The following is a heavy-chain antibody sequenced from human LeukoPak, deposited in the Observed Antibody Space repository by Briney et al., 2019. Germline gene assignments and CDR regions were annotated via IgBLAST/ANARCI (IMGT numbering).Heavy chain of an antibody. V-gene: IGHV1-18*01. CDR2: ISAYNSNT. D-gene: IGHD6-19*01. J-gene: IGHJ4*02. CDR3: ARADSGYSSGWYERYFDY. CDR1: GYTFTSYG. Sequence: ASVKVSCKASGYTFTSYGISWVRQAPGQGLEWMGWISAYNSNTNYAQKLQGRVTMTTDTSTSTAYMELRSLRSDDTAVYYCARADSGYSSGWYERYFDYWGQGTLVTVSS.